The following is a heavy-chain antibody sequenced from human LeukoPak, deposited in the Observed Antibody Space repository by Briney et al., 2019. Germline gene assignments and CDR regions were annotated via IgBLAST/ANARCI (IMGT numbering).Heavy chain of an antibody. CDR3: AKDNRNDFEQNWFDP. V-gene: IGHV3-30*18. Sequence: GGSLRLSCAASGFTFSSYGMHWVRQAPGKGLEWVAVISYDGSNKYYADSVKGRFTISRDNSKNTLYLQMISLRAEDTAVYYCAKDNRNDFEQNWFDPWGQGTLVTVSS. CDR1: GFTFSSYG. CDR2: ISYDGSNK. D-gene: IGHD3-3*01. J-gene: IGHJ5*02.